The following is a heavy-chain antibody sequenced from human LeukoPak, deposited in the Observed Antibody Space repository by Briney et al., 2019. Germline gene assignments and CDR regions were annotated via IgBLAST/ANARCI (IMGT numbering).Heavy chain of an antibody. D-gene: IGHD3-9*01. CDR2: IYYSGST. CDR1: GGSISSYY. CDR3: ARVTGYMIEDYFDY. Sequence: SETLSLTCTVSGGSISSYYWSWIRQPPGKGLEWIGYIYYSGSTNYKSPLKSRVTISVDTSKNQFSLKLNSVTAADTAVYYCARVTGYMIEDYFDYWGQGTLVTVSS. J-gene: IGHJ4*02. V-gene: IGHV4-59*01.